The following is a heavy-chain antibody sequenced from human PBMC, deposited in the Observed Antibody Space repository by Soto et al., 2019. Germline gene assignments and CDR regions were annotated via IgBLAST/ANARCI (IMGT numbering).Heavy chain of an antibody. CDR3: ARGSYLYYFDY. Sequence: PSETLSLTCTVSGGSISSYYWGWIRQPPGKGLEWIGYIFYSGITNYNPSLESRVTISVDTSKNQFSLKLSSVTAADTAVYYCARGSYLYYFDYWGQGTLVTVSS. D-gene: IGHD1-26*01. V-gene: IGHV4-59*01. CDR2: IFYSGIT. J-gene: IGHJ4*02. CDR1: GGSISSYY.